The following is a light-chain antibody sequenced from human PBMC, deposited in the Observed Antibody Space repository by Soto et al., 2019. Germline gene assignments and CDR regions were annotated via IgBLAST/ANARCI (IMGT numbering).Light chain of an antibody. Sequence: QAVVTQPASVSGSPGQSITISCTGTSSDVGSYNLVSWYQQHPGKAPKLMIDEGSKRPSGVSNRFSGSKSGNTASLTISGLQAEDAADYYCCSYAGRSTLVVFGGGTNLPLL. J-gene: IGLJ2*01. CDR2: EGS. V-gene: IGLV2-23*01. CDR1: SSDVGSYNL. CDR3: CSYAGRSTLVV.